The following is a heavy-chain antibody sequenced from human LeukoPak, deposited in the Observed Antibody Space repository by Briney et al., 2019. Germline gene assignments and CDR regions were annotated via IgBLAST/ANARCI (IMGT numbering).Heavy chain of an antibody. Sequence: GGSLRLSCAASGFTFSSYWMSWVRQAPGKGLEWVANIKQDGSEKYYVDSVKGRFTISRDNAKNSLYLQMNSLRAEDTAVYYCARSYSSGWFAFDYWGQGTPVTVSS. J-gene: IGHJ4*02. CDR1: GFTFSSYW. CDR3: ARSYSSGWFAFDY. D-gene: IGHD6-19*01. V-gene: IGHV3-7*01. CDR2: IKQDGSEK.